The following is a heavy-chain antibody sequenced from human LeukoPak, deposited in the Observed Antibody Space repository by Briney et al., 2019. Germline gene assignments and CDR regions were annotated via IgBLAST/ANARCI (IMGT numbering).Heavy chain of an antibody. CDR3: ARDSMWSGGATTY. CDR2: ISSSSSYI. D-gene: IGHD1-26*01. CDR1: GFTFSSYA. Sequence: PGGSLRLSCAASGFTFSSYAMSWVRQAPGKGLEWVSSISSSSSYIHYADSVKGRFTISRDNAKNSLYLQMNSLRAEDTAVYYCARDSMWSGGATTYWGQGTLVTVSS. V-gene: IGHV3-21*01. J-gene: IGHJ4*02.